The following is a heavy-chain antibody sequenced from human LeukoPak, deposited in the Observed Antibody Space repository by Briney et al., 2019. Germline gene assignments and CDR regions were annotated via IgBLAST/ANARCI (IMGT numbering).Heavy chain of an antibody. D-gene: IGHD5-18*01. CDR1: GFTFSSYA. J-gene: IGHJ3*02. V-gene: IGHV3-48*04. Sequence: GGSLRLSCAASGFTFSSYAMSWVRQAPGKGLEWVSYISSSGSTIYYADSVKGRFTISRDNAKNSLNLQMNSLRAEDTAVYYCAREDTAMAPGAFDIWGQGTMVTVSS. CDR3: AREDTAMAPGAFDI. CDR2: ISSSGSTI.